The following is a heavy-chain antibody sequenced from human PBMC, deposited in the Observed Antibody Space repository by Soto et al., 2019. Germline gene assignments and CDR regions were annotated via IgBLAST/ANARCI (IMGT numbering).Heavy chain of an antibody. CDR3: ARWWSGSRQGFDS. CDR2: VYHSGST. J-gene: IGHJ5*01. CDR1: GGSISTSNW. D-gene: IGHD3-3*01. Sequence: SETLSLTCAVSGGSISTSNWWSWVRQPPGKGLEWIGEVYHSGSTNYNPSFKSRVAMSVDKSKNQFSLKLNSVTAADTAVYYCARWWSGSRQGFDSWGQGTLVTVSS. V-gene: IGHV4-4*02.